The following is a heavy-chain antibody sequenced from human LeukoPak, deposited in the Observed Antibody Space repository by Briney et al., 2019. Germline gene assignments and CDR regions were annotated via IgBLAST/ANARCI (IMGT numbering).Heavy chain of an antibody. V-gene: IGHV4-30-2*01. CDR3: ARWSGGNLPFDY. J-gene: IGHJ4*02. CDR2: IYHSGST. D-gene: IGHD4-23*01. Sequence: SETLSLTCTVSGGSISSGGYYWSWIRQPPGKGLEWIGYIYHSGSTYYNPSPKSRVTISVDTSKNQFSLKLSSVTAADTAVYYCARWSGGNLPFDYWGQGTLVTVSS. CDR1: GGSISSGGYY.